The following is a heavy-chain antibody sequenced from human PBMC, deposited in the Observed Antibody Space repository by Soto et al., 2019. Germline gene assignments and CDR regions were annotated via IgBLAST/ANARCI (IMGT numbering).Heavy chain of an antibody. CDR3: ARDQGYYESSGYFDY. CDR1: GFTFSDYY. J-gene: IGHJ4*02. V-gene: IGHV3-11*01. Sequence: GGSLRLSCVASGFTFSDYYMSWIRQAPGKGLEWVSYISSSGSIIYYADSVKGRFTISRDNAKNSLYLQMNSLRAEDTAVYYCARDQGYYESSGYFDYWGQGTLVTVSS. CDR2: ISSSGSII. D-gene: IGHD3-22*01.